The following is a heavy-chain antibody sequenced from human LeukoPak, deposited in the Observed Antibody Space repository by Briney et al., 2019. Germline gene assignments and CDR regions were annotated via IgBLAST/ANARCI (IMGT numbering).Heavy chain of an antibody. V-gene: IGHV3-23*01. CDR3: ARASWVSTTDAVR. J-gene: IGHJ4*02. Sequence: QPGGSLRPSRAASGLSFTTFAMSWVRQGPARGLEWVSSMKGTGETFYADSVKGRFTLSRDSSRNTVHLQLNNLRVADTAIYYCARASWVSTTDAVRWGQGTLVTVSS. D-gene: IGHD1-14*01. CDR1: GLSFTTFA. CDR2: MKGTGET.